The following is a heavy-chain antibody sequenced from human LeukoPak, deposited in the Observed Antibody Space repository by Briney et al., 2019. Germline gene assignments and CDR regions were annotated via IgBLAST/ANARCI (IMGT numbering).Heavy chain of an antibody. CDR3: AKDMMGYCSGGSCYSFDY. CDR2: ISWNSGSI. CDR1: GFTFDDYA. V-gene: IGHV3-9*01. J-gene: IGHJ4*02. Sequence: PGGSLRLSCAASGFTFDDYAMHWVRQAPGKGLEWVSGISWNSGSIGYADSVKGRFTISRDNAKNSLYLQMNSLRAEDTALYYCAKDMMGYCSGGSCYSFDYWGQGTLVTVSS. D-gene: IGHD2-15*01.